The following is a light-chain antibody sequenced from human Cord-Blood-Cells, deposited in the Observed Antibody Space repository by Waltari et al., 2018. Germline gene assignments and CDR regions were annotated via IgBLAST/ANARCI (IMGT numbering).Light chain of an antibody. CDR2: VVS. Sequence: QSALTQPASVSGSPGQSIPISCPGTTRDVGGYNFVSWYPQHPGKAPKLMIYVVSNRPSGVSNRFSGSKSGNTASLTISGLQAEDEADYYCSSYTSSSTFWVFGGGTKLTVL. CDR1: TRDVGGYNF. CDR3: SSYTSSSTFWV. V-gene: IGLV2-14*01. J-gene: IGLJ3*02.